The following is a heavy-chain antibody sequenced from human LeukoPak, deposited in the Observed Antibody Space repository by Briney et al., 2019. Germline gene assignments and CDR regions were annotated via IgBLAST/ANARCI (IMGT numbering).Heavy chain of an antibody. CDR3: ARASGYGDLYNWFDP. CDR1: GYTFTSYG. V-gene: IGHV1-18*01. CDR2: ISAYNGNT. J-gene: IGHJ5*02. D-gene: IGHD4-17*01. Sequence: ASVKVSCKASGYTFTSYGISWVRQAPGQGLEWMGWISAYNGNTNYAQKLQGRVTMTTDTSTSTAYMELRSLRSDDTAVYYCARASGYGDLYNWFDPWGQGTLVTVSS.